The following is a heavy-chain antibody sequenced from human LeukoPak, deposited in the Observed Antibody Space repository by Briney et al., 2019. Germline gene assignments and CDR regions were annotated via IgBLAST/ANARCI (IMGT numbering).Heavy chain of an antibody. V-gene: IGHV4-39*01. Sequence: SETLSLTCTVSGGSISSSSYYWGWIRQPPGKGLERIGSIYYSGSTYYNPSLKSRVTISVDTSKNQFSLKLSSVTAADTAVYYCARLPWFGESEEGYWGQGTLLTVSS. CDR3: ARLPWFGESEEGY. CDR1: GGSISSSSYY. CDR2: IYYSGST. D-gene: IGHD3-10*01. J-gene: IGHJ4*02.